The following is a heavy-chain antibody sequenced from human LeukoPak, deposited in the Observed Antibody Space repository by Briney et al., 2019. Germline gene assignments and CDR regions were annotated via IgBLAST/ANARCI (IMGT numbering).Heavy chain of an antibody. Sequence: SVTVSCTASGGTFSSYAIRWVRQAPGQGREWMGWIIPILGIANYAQKFQGRVTITADKSTSTAYMELSSLRSEDTAVYYCARGEGAVAGLAGVDYWGQGTPVPVSS. J-gene: IGHJ4*02. D-gene: IGHD6-19*01. CDR3: ARGEGAVAGLAGVDY. V-gene: IGHV1-69*10. CDR1: GGTFSSYA. CDR2: IIPILGIA.